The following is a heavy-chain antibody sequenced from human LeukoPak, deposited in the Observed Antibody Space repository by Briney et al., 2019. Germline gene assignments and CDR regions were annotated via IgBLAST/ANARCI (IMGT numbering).Heavy chain of an antibody. D-gene: IGHD4-17*01. CDR3: ARGPDYGDYGSRFDY. CDR1: GFTFDDYG. J-gene: IGHJ4*02. CDR2: INWNGGSV. Sequence: PGGSLRLSCTASGFTFDDYGMSGVRQAPGKGLEWVSGINWNGGSVGYGDSVKGRFTISRDNAKKSLYLQMNSLRAEDTALYYCARGPDYGDYGSRFDYWGQGTLVTVSS. V-gene: IGHV3-20*04.